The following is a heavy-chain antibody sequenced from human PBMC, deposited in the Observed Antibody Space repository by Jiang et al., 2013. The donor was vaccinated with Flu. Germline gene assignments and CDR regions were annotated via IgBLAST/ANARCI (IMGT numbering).Heavy chain of an antibody. Sequence: QLLESGGGLVPPGGSHTISCVASRFSFVDAWMTWIRQTPGKGLEWVGRVKTGAGDGTVDYATNVKGRFSISRDDSKNTVYLQMNNLKTEDTAVYYCTTGGGRSSTSPLWGPGTLVTVSS. V-gene: IGHV3-15*01. CDR3: TTGGGRSSTSPL. J-gene: IGHJ4*02. CDR2: VKTGAGDGTV. CDR1: RFSFVDAW. D-gene: IGHD2-2*01.